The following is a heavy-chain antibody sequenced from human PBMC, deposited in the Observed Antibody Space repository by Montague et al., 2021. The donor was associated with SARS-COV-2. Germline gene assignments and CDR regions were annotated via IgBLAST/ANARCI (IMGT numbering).Heavy chain of an antibody. CDR2: MSGSGVRR. J-gene: IGHJ6*02. D-gene: IGHD6-19*01. CDR3: AKDTATIRIAVALMDV. CDR1: GFIFSNYA. Sequence: SLRLSCPASGFIFSNYAMTWVRQAPGKGLEWVSTMSGSGVRRDYADSVKGRFTISRDSSKNTLYLQMNSLRVEDTAAYYCAKDTATIRIAVALMDVWGQGTTVIVSS. V-gene: IGHV3-23*01.